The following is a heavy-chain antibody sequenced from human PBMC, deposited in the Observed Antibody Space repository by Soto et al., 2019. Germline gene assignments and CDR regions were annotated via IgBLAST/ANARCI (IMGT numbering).Heavy chain of an antibody. J-gene: IGHJ5*02. D-gene: IGHD2-2*01. V-gene: IGHV1-69*01. Sequence: QVQLVQSGAEVKKPGSSVKVSCKASGGTFSSYAISWVRQAPGQGLEWMGGIIPIFGTANYAQKFQGRVTITADESTSTAYMELSSLRSEDTAVYYRARVGYCSSTSCYAGWFDPWGQGTLVTVSS. CDR2: IIPIFGTA. CDR3: ARVGYCSSTSCYAGWFDP. CDR1: GGTFSSYA.